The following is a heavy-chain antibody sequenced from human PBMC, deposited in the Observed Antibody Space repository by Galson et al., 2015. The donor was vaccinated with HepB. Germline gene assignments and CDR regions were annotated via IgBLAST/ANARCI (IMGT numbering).Heavy chain of an antibody. CDR1: GFPFSDYG. J-gene: IGHJ6*02. V-gene: IGHV3-33*08. Sequence: SLRLSCATSGFPFSDYGMHWVRQAPGKGLEWLAVIWYDGSQKFHADSVEGRFTISRDNSKNMLYLQMDSLRVDDTAVYFCVRDSGLFGLVVWGQGTRVPGSS. CDR3: VRDSGLFGLVV. CDR2: IWYDGSQK. D-gene: IGHD6-19*01.